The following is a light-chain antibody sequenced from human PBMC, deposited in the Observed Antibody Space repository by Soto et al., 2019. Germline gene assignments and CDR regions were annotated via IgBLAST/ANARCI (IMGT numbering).Light chain of an antibody. CDR2: GAS. Sequence: EFVLTQSPGTLSLSPGGRVPISCSASQSVSSNFLAWYRQKPGQAPRLIIYGASKRATGIPDRFIGSGSGADCRVGINRPGSEALSVYFFEQYGSPPRTVGQGTKVDIK. CDR1: QSVSSNF. V-gene: IGKV3-20*01. J-gene: IGKJ1*01. CDR3: EQYGSPPRT.